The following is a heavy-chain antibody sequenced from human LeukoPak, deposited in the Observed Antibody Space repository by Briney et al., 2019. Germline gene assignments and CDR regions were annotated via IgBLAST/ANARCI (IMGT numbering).Heavy chain of an antibody. CDR1: GYTFSSCA. D-gene: IGHD3-10*01. CDR2: IDTNTGSP. J-gene: IGHJ4*02. V-gene: IGHV7-4-1*02. Sequence: ASVKVSCKASGYTFSSCAINWVRQAPGQGLEYMGWIDTNTGSPTFAQGFTGRYVFSLDTSVSTAYLQITSLKADDTAAYYCVRGTPTPGMDYWGQGTQVTVSS. CDR3: VRGTPTPGMDY.